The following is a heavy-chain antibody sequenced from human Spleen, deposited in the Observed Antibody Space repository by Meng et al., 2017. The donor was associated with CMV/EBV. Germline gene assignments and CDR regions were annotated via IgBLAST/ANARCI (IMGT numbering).Heavy chain of an antibody. CDR2: IRYDGSNK. V-gene: IGHV3-30*02. CDR3: AKGVNTLGWFDP. D-gene: IGHD3-22*01. CDR1: GGSFSGYY. J-gene: IGHJ5*02. Sequence: QVQLHQWGAGLLKPSGTRSPTCAVYGGSFSGYYWSWIRQPPGKGLEWVAFIRYDGSNKYYADSVKGRFTISRDNSKNTLYLQMNSLRAEDTAVYYCAKGVNTLGWFDPWGQGTLVTVSS.